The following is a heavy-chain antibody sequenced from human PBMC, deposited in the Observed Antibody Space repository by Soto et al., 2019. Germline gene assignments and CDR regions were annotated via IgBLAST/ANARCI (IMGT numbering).Heavy chain of an antibody. CDR1: GGSISSHNW. D-gene: IGHD3-3*01. CDR2: IYHSGGA. V-gene: IGHV4-4*02. Sequence: SETLSLTCAVSGGSISSHNWWTWVRQSPGKGLEWIGEIYHSGGANYNPSLKSRVIISVDKSKNQFSLKLGSVTAADTAVYYYGKKDYDFLPLAYWGQGTLVPVSS. CDR3: GKKDYDFLPLAY. J-gene: IGHJ4*02.